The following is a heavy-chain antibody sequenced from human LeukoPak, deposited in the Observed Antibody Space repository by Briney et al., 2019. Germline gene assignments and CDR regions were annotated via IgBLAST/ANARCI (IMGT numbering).Heavy chain of an antibody. J-gene: IGHJ5*02. V-gene: IGHV1-69*04. Sequence: ASVKVSCKASGGTFSSYAISWVRQAPGQGLEWMGRIIPIFGIASYAQKFQGRVTITADKSTSTAYMELSSLRSEDTAVYYCALGGVVVVAANNWFDPWGQGTLVTVSS. CDR2: IIPIFGIA. CDR1: GGTFSSYA. D-gene: IGHD2-15*01. CDR3: ALGGVVVVAANNWFDP.